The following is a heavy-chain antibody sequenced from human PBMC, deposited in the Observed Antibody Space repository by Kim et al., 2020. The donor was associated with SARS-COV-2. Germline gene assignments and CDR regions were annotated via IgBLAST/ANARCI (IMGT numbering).Heavy chain of an antibody. V-gene: IGHV1-18*01. CDR3: ARDEGPVVTSYDAFDI. Sequence: ASVKVSCKASGYTFTSYGISWVRQAPGQGLEWMGWISAYNGNTNYAQKLQGRVTMTTDTSTSTAYMELRSLRSDDTAVYYCARDEGPVVTSYDAFDIWGQGTMVTVSS. CDR2: ISAYNGNT. J-gene: IGHJ3*02. CDR1: GYTFTSYG. D-gene: IGHD2-21*02.